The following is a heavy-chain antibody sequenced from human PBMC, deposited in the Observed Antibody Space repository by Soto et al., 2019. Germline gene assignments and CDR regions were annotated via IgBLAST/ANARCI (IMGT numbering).Heavy chain of an antibody. J-gene: IGHJ5*02. CDR3: ARGHIVVVPAAINNWFDP. Sequence: ASVKVSCKASGYTFTGYYMHWVRQAPGQGLEWMGWINPNSGGTNYAQKFQGWVTMTRDTSISTAYMELSRLRSDDTAVYYCARGHIVVVPAAINNWFDPWGQGTLVTSPQ. CDR1: GYTFTGYY. CDR2: INPNSGGT. D-gene: IGHD2-2*02. V-gene: IGHV1-2*04.